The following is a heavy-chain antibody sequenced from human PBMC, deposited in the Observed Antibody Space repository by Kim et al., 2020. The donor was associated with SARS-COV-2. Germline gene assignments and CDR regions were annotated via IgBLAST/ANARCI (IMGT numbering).Heavy chain of an antibody. V-gene: IGHV3-33*06. Sequence: GGSLRLSCAASGFTFSSYAMHWVRQAPGKGLEWVAVIWYDGSNKYYADSVKGRFTISRDNSKNTLYLQMNSLRAEDTAVYYCAKIGSLRGYYGSGSLLGPVGYYYGMDVWGQGTTVTVSS. J-gene: IGHJ6*02. CDR2: IWYDGSNK. D-gene: IGHD3-10*01. CDR1: GFTFSSYA. CDR3: AKIGSLRGYYGSGSLLGPVGYYYGMDV.